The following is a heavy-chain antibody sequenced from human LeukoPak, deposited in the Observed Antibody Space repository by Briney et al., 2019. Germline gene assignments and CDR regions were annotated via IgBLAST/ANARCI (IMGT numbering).Heavy chain of an antibody. J-gene: IGHJ4*02. V-gene: IGHV3-7*01. Sequence: GGSLRLSCSASGFAFSDYWMNWVRQAPGKGPEWVANINLGGSAKLYVDSVRGRCTISRDNAKNSLYLQLNSLRVEDTAVYYCAAWRLNNYWGQGTLVTVSS. CDR1: GFAFSDYW. D-gene: IGHD5-12*01. CDR3: AAWRLNNY. CDR2: INLGGSAK.